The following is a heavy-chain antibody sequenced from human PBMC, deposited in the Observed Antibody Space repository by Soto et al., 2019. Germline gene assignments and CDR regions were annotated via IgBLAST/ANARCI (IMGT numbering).Heavy chain of an antibody. Sequence: QVQLVQSGAEVKKPGASVKVSCKASGYTFTSYDINWVRQATGQGLEWMGWMNPNSGNTGYAQKFQGGVTMTRNTSISTAYMELCSLRSEDTAVYYCARGAVGATGRDDDYWGQGTLVTVSS. D-gene: IGHD1-26*01. J-gene: IGHJ4*02. CDR1: GYTFTSYD. CDR2: MNPNSGNT. CDR3: ARGAVGATGRDDDY. V-gene: IGHV1-8*01.